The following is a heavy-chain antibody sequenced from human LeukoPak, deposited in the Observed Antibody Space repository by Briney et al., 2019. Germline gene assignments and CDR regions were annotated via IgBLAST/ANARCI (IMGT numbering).Heavy chain of an antibody. CDR3: ATGDGYNWYYFDY. CDR2: IYYSGST. V-gene: IGHV4-59*01. D-gene: IGHD5-24*01. J-gene: IGHJ4*02. Sequence: SETLSLTCTVSGGSISSYYWSWIRQPPGKGLEWIGYIYYSGSTNYNPSLKSRVTISVDTSKNQFSLKLSSVTAADTAVYYCATGDGYNWYYFDYWGQGTLVTVSS. CDR1: GGSISSYY.